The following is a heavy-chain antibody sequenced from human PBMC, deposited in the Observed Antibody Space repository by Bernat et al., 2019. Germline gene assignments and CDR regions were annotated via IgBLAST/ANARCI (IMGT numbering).Heavy chain of an antibody. CDR2: IKSKTNGGTT. Sequence: EVQLVESGGGLVKPGGSLRLSCAASGFIFSNAWMSWFRQAPGRGREWVGRIKSKTNGGTTDYAAPVKGRFTISRDDLKNTLSLQMDSLNTEDTAVYFCTTVGYGDYVLPDWGQGTLVTVSS. CDR3: TTVGYGDYVLPD. D-gene: IGHD4-17*01. J-gene: IGHJ4*02. CDR1: GFIFSNAW. V-gene: IGHV3-15*01.